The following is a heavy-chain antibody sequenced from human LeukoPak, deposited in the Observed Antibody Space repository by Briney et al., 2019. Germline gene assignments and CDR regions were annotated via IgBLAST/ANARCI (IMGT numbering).Heavy chain of an antibody. V-gene: IGHV3-11*04. CDR3: ARERFGEFFPSFDY. CDR1: GFIVSSNY. CDR2: ISSSGSTI. D-gene: IGHD3-10*01. Sequence: GGSLRLSCAASGFIVSSNYMSWIRQAPGKGLEWVSYISSSGSTIYYADSVKGRFTISRDNAKNSLYLQMNSLRAEDTAVYYCARERFGEFFPSFDYWGQGTLVTVSS. J-gene: IGHJ4*02.